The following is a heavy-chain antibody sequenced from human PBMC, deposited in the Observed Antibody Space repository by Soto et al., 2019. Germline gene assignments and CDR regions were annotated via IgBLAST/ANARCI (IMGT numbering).Heavy chain of an antibody. Sequence: SETLSLTCTVSGGSISSSSYYWGWIRQPPGKGLEWIGSIYYSGSTYYNPSLKSRGTISVDTSKNQFSLKLSSVTAADTDVYYCARTGVLDYGDYPHPPGYFDYWGQGTLVTVSS. CDR1: GGSISSSSYY. CDR3: ARTGVLDYGDYPHPPGYFDY. J-gene: IGHJ4*02. V-gene: IGHV4-39*01. D-gene: IGHD4-17*01. CDR2: IYYSGST.